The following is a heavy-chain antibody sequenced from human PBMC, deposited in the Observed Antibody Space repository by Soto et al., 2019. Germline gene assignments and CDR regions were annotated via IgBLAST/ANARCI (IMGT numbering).Heavy chain of an antibody. CDR1: GYTFTSYA. CDR2: INAGNGNT. V-gene: IGHV1-3*01. CDR3: ARKDTSGWYNYYGMDV. J-gene: IGHJ6*02. D-gene: IGHD6-19*01. Sequence: QVQLVQSGAEVKKPGASVKVSCKASGYTFTSYAMHWVRQAPGQRLEWMGWINAGNGNTKYSQKFQGRVTISRDTSASTAFMELSSLRSEDTAVYYCARKDTSGWYNYYGMDVWGQGTTVTVSS.